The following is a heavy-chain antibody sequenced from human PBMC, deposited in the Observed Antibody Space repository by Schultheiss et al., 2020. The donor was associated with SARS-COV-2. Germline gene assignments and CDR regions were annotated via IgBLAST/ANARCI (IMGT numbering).Heavy chain of an antibody. CDR3: ARAPGDYMDV. D-gene: IGHD3-10*01. Sequence: GGSLRLSCAASGFTFSSYAMHWVRQAPGKGLEWVALISYDGSNKYYADSVKGRFTISRDNSKNTLYLQMNSLRAEDTAVYYCARAPGDYMDVWGKGTTVTVSS. J-gene: IGHJ6*03. V-gene: IGHV3-30*07. CDR2: ISYDGSNK. CDR1: GFTFSSYA.